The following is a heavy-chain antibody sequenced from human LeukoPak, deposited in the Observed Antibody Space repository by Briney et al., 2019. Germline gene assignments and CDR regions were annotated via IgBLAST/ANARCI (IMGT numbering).Heavy chain of an antibody. CDR1: GFTFSSYS. CDR3: AKPRGEEWLVGLYDAFDI. CDR2: ISSSSSYT. V-gene: IGHV3-21*04. J-gene: IGHJ3*02. Sequence: GGSLRLSCAASGFTFSSYSMNWVRQAPGKGLEWVSSISSSSSYTYYADSVKGRFTISRDNSKNTLYLQMNSLRAEDTAVFYCAKPRGEEWLVGLYDAFDIWGQGTMVTVSS. D-gene: IGHD6-19*01.